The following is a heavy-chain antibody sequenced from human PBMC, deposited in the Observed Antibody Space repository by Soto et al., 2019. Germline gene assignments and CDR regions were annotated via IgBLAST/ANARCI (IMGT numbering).Heavy chain of an antibody. Sequence: SETLSLTCTVSGGSISSSSYYWGWIRQPPGKGLEWIGSIYYSGSTYYNPSLKSRVTIPVDTSKNQFSLKLSSVTAADTAVYYCAREYSGYDNRGGDAFDIWGQGTMVTVSS. CDR3: AREYSGYDNRGGDAFDI. CDR1: GGSISSSSYY. D-gene: IGHD5-12*01. J-gene: IGHJ3*02. CDR2: IYYSGST. V-gene: IGHV4-39*01.